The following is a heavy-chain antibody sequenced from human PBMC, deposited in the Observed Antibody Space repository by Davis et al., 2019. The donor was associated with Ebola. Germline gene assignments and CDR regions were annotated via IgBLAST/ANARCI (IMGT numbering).Heavy chain of an antibody. CDR3: VRDSGYYSHDY. D-gene: IGHD5-12*01. J-gene: IGHJ4*01. CDR2: INPDGTGT. Sequence: PGGSLRLSCAASGFTFSHFHIHWVRQTPGTGLVWVARINPDGTGTNYADSVKGRFTISRDNAKNTLSLQMNSLRVEDTAVYYCVRDSGYYSHDYWGHGTLVTVSS. CDR1: GFTFSHFH. V-gene: IGHV3-74*01.